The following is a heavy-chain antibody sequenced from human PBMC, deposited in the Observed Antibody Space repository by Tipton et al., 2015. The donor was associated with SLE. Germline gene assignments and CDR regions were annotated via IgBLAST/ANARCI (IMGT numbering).Heavy chain of an antibody. CDR3: ASGPITIFGVANH. CDR2: IYYSGST. J-gene: IGHJ5*02. Sequence: TLSLTCTVSGGSISSSSYYWGWIRQPPRKGLEWIGSIYYSGSTYYNPSLKSRVIISVDTSKNQFSLKLSSLTAADTAVYYCASGPITIFGVANHWGQGTLVTVSS. CDR1: GGSISSSSYY. D-gene: IGHD3-3*01. V-gene: IGHV4-39*01.